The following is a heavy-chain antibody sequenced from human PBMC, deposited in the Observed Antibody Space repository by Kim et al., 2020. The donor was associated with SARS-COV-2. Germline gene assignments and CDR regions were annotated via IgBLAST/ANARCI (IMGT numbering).Heavy chain of an antibody. Sequence: DSGKSRFTISGDNSKTTLYRQMNSLRAEDTAVYYCAKDSSSWYLSTFYFDYWGQGTLVTVSS. CDR3: AKDSSSWYLSTFYFDY. D-gene: IGHD6-13*01. J-gene: IGHJ4*02. V-gene: IGHV3-23*01.